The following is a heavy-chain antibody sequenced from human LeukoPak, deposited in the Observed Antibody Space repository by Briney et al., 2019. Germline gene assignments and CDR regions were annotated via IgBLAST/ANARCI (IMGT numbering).Heavy chain of an antibody. V-gene: IGHV4-38-2*01. Sequence: PSETLSLTCAVSGYSITRGYSWGWIRQPPGKGLEWIGSIYHSGSFYNPSLKSRVTISVDTSKNQFSLKLSSVTAADTAVYYCARFDYVWETHGMDAFDIRGQGTMVTVSS. D-gene: IGHD3-16*01. CDR1: GYSITRGYS. CDR3: ARFDYVWETHGMDAFDI. CDR2: IYHSGS. J-gene: IGHJ3*02.